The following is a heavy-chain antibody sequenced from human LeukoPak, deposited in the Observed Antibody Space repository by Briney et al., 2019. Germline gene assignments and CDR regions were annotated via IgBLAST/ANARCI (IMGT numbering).Heavy chain of an antibody. Sequence: GGSLRLSCAASGLTFNTYAMSWVRQAPGKGLQWVSTVSGSGAGTFYRDSVKGRFTISRDNSNNTLFLQMNSLSADDTAVYFCAKGPRAGLRYWYFDLWGRGPLVTVSS. CDR3: AKGPRAGLRYWYFDL. CDR2: VSGSGAGT. V-gene: IGHV3-23*01. CDR1: GLTFNTYA. J-gene: IGHJ2*01. D-gene: IGHD2-21*02.